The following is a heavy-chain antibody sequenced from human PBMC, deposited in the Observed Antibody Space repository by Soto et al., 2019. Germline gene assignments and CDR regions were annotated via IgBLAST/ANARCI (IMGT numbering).Heavy chain of an antibody. CDR3: AKGFDDYGDYDY. J-gene: IGHJ4*02. D-gene: IGHD4-17*01. V-gene: IGHV3-23*01. Sequence: PGGSLRLSCAASGFTFSSYAMSWVRQAPGKGLEWVSAISGSGGSTYYADSVKGRFTISRDNSKNTLYLQMNSLRAKDTAVYYCAKGFDDYGDYDYWGQGTLVTVSS. CDR2: ISGSGGST. CDR1: GFTFSSYA.